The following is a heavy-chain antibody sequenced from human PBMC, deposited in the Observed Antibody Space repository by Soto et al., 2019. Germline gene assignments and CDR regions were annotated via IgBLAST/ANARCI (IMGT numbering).Heavy chain of an antibody. CDR2: IIPIFGTA. Sequence: QVQLVQSGAEGKKPGSSVKVSCKASGGTFSSYAISWVRQAPGQGLEWMGGIIPIFGTANYAQKFQGRVTITADESTTTAYMELSSLRSEDTAVYYGSRGQDTAMVTLDYYGMDVWGQGTTVTDSS. V-gene: IGHV1-69*01. CDR1: GGTFSSYA. D-gene: IGHD5-18*01. CDR3: SRGQDTAMVTLDYYGMDV. J-gene: IGHJ6*02.